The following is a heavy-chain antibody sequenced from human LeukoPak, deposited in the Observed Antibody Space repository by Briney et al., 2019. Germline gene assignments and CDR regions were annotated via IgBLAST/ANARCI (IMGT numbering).Heavy chain of an antibody. CDR3: ARDSYYFDY. J-gene: IGHJ4*02. D-gene: IGHD1-1*01. Sequence: SQTLSLTCAISGDSASTTGAAWNWIRQSPSRGLEWLGWTFYSSECHHEYTPSLKSRITISPDTSENQFSLQLSSVTPEDTAVYYCARDSYYFDYWGQGTQVTVSS. V-gene: IGHV6-1*01. CDR1: GDSASTTGAA. CDR2: TFYSSECHH.